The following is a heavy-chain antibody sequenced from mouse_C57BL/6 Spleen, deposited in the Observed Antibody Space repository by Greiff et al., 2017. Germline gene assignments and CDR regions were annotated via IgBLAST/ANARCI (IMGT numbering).Heavy chain of an antibody. V-gene: IGHV1-64*01. CDR3: ARGGSTYYYAMGY. CDR1: GYTFTSYW. Sequence: QVQLQQPGAELVKPGASVKLSCKVSGYTFTSYWLHWVKQRPGQGLVWIGMIHPNSGSTNYNEKFKSKATLTVDKSSSTAYLQLSSLTSEDSAVYDCARGGSTYYYAMGYWGQGTSVTVSS. J-gene: IGHJ4*01. CDR2: IHPNSGST. D-gene: IGHD1-1*01.